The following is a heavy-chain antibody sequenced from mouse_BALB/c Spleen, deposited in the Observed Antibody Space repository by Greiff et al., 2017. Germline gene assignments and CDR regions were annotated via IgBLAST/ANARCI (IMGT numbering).Heavy chain of an antibody. V-gene: IGHV2-2-1*01. Sequence: QVQLQQSGPGLVQPSQSLSITRTFPGFRLTSYCVHWERHSPGKGLEWLGEIWRGGQTDYIAAFLSRLSINKDNSKSQVFFKMNSLQAAETSIYYCASYGNYFAYWGQGTLVTVSA. CDR1: GFRLTSYC. D-gene: IGHD2-1*01. CDR2: IWRGGQT. J-gene: IGHJ3*01. CDR3: ASYGNYFAY.